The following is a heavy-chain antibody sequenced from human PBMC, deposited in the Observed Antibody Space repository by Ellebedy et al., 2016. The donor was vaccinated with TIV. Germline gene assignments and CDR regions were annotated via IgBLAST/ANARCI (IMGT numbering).Heavy chain of an antibody. D-gene: IGHD3-10*02. CDR2: ISAYNGNT. CDR3: AKSGLFGELLYLDY. CDR1: GYTFTSYA. V-gene: IGHV1-18*01. Sequence: AASVKVSCKASGYTFTSYAMHWVRQAPGQRLEWMGWISAYNGNTNYAQKLQGRVTMTTDTSTSTAYMELRSLRSDDTAVFYCAKSGLFGELLYLDYWGQGTLVTVSS. J-gene: IGHJ4*02.